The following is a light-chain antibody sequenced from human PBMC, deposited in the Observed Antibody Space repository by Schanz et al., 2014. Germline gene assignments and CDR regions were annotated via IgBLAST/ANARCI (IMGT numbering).Light chain of an antibody. CDR2: SNN. CDR1: SSNIGSNY. Sequence: QSVLTQPPSASGTPGQRVTISCSGSSSNIGSNYVYWYQQLPGTAPKLLIYSNNQRPSGVPDRFSGSKSGTSASLAISGLQSEDEADYYCCSLVGSWVFGGGTKLTVL. CDR3: CSLVGSWV. J-gene: IGLJ3*02. V-gene: IGLV1-47*02.